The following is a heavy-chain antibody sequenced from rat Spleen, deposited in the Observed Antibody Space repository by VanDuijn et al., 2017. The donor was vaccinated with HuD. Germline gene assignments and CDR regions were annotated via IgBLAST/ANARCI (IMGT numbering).Heavy chain of an antibody. CDR1: GFTFSDYN. CDR2: ISNDGSST. J-gene: IGHJ2*01. D-gene: IGHD3-1*01. V-gene: IGHV5-7*01. CDR3: ARQRTLYYFDY. Sequence: EVQLVESGGGLVQPGRSLKLSCAASGFTFSDYNMAWVRQAPKKGLEWVATISNDGSSTYYRDSVKGRFIISRDNAKNSLYLQMDSLRSEDTATYYCARQRTLYYFDYWGQGVMVPVSS.